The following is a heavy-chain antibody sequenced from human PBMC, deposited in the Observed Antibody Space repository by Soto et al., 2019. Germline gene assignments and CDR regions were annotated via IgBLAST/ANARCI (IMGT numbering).Heavy chain of an antibody. Sequence: QVQLVQSGDEVTKPGASVKVSCQASSYTIREHGLGWVRQAPEQGLEWVGWISGYNGNTKNGQKAKGRVSRTKSPFTATMSLEWRSLRSNYTAVYYWSSSRSQVYAPTCTDPLHIWGQGTMVPVSS. CDR1: SYTIREHG. D-gene: IGHD2-8*01. V-gene: IGHV1-18*01. J-gene: IGHJ3*02. CDR2: ISGYNGNT. CDR3: SSSRSQVYAPTCTDPLHI.